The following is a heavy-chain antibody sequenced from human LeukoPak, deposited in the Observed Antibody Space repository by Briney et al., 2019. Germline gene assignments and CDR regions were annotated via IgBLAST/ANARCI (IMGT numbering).Heavy chain of an antibody. J-gene: IGHJ4*02. CDR3: ARDQRGSSSPEDQDYFDY. V-gene: IGHV4-38-2*02. D-gene: IGHD6-6*01. CDR2: IYHSGST. CDR1: GYSISSGYY. Sequence: PSETLSLTCAVSGYSISSGYYWGWIRQPPGKGLEWIGSIYHSGSTYYNPSLKSRVTISVDTSKNQFSLKLSSVTAADTAVYYCARDQRGSSSPEDQDYFDYWGQGTLVTVSS.